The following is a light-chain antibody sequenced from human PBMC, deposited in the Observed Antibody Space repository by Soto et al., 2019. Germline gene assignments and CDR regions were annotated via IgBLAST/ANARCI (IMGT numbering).Light chain of an antibody. CDR3: QQYGSSQFT. CDR1: QSIRTW. Sequence: DIQMTQSPSTVSASVGDGVTITCRASQSIRTWLAWYQQKPGKAPKLLIYDASTLESGVPSGFSGSGSGTEFTLTISSLQPDDFATYYCQQYGSSQFTFGPGTKVNIK. V-gene: IGKV1-5*01. J-gene: IGKJ3*01. CDR2: DAS.